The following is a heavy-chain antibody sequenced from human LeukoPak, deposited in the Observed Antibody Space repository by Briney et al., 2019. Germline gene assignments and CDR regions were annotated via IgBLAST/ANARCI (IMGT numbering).Heavy chain of an antibody. CDR2: IYTSGST. CDR1: GGSISSYY. Sequence: SETLSLTCTVSGGSISSYYWSWIRQPAGKGLEWIGRIYTSGSTNYNPSLKSRVTMSVDTSKNQFSLKLSSVTAADTAVYYCAGTSSGYYSGAFDIWGQGTMVTVSS. CDR3: AGTSSGYYSGAFDI. D-gene: IGHD3-22*01. V-gene: IGHV4-4*07. J-gene: IGHJ3*02.